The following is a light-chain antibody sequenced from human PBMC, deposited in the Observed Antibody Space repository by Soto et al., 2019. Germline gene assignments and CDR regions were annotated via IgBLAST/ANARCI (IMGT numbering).Light chain of an antibody. J-gene: IGLJ2*01. CDR2: DVN. CDR3: TSYTGSVTIL. Sequence: QSALTQPASVSGSPGQSITISCTGTAADIGDWQYVSWYQQHPDKAPRLIIYDVNSRPSGISGRFSGSKSDNTASLTISGLQPEDEALYFCTSYTGSVTILFGGGTKLTVL. V-gene: IGLV2-14*03. CDR1: AADIGDWQY.